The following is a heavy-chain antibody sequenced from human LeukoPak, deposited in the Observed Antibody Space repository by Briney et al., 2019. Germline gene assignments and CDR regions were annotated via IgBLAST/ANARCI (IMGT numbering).Heavy chain of an antibody. CDR3: AREGRVAQVVRFDY. Sequence: GGSLRLSCAASGFTFSSYAMSWVRQAPGKGLEWVAVISYDGSNKYYADSVKGRFTISRDNSKNTLYLQMNSLRAEDTAVYYCAREGRVAQVVRFDYWGQGTLVTVSS. CDR2: ISYDGSNK. CDR1: GFTFSSYA. D-gene: IGHD3-10*01. V-gene: IGHV3-30-3*01. J-gene: IGHJ4*02.